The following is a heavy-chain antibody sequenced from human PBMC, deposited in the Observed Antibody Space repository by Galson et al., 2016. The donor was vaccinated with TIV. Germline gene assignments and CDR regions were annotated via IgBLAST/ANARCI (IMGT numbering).Heavy chain of an antibody. CDR3: ARLSAGYDDLDY. Sequence: SLRLSCAASGFTSSSYIINWVRQAPGKGLEWASYISSSGSTIYYADSVRGRFPISRDNAKDSQYLHMNILRDEDTAVYYCARLSAGYDDLDYWGQGTRVTVSS. D-gene: IGHD3-9*01. CDR2: ISSSGSTI. J-gene: IGHJ4*02. V-gene: IGHV3-48*02. CDR1: GFTSSSYI.